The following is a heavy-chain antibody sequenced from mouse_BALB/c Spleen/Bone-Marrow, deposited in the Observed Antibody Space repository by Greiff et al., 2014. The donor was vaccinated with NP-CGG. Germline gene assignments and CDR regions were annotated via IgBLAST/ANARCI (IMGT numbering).Heavy chain of an antibody. Sequence: QVQLQQPAAELARPGASVKLSCKASGYILTSYTIQWIKQRPGQGLEWIGYINPSIGYTEYNQKFKDKTTLTADTSSSTTYMQLSSLTSEDSAVYYCAREGTYYAYFDYWGQGTTLTVSS. J-gene: IGHJ2*01. D-gene: IGHD1-1*01. CDR3: AREGTYYAYFDY. CDR1: GYILTSYT. CDR2: INPSIGYT. V-gene: IGHV1-4*02.